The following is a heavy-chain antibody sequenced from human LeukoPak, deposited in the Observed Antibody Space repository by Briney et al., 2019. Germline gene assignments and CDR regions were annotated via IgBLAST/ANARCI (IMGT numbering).Heavy chain of an antibody. D-gene: IGHD3-10*01. Sequence: ASVKVSCKASGYTFSDYYLPWVRQAPGQGLEYMGWINPNSGCTKYSQSFQGRVTMTRDTSISTAYMELSRLICDDTAVYYCARGDTMVRGLISDYWGQGTLVTVSS. J-gene: IGHJ4*02. CDR1: GYTFSDYY. CDR2: INPNSGCT. CDR3: ARGDTMVRGLISDY. V-gene: IGHV1-2*02.